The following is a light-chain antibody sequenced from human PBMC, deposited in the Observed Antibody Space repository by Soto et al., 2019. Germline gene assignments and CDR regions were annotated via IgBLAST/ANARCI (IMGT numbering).Light chain of an antibody. J-gene: IGKJ1*01. V-gene: IGKV1-6*01. CDR1: RDIGND. CDR2: AAS. CDR3: LQHFNFSWT. Sequence: AIQMTQSPSSLSASVGDRVTITCRASRDIGNDLGWYQQKPGKAPKHLIFAASNLQSGVPSRFSGGGSGTDFTLTISSRQADDFATYYCLQHFNFSWTFGQGTKVE.